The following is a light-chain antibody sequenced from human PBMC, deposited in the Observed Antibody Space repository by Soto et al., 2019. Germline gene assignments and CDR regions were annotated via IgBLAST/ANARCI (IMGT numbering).Light chain of an antibody. J-gene: IGKJ1*01. V-gene: IGKV3-20*01. CDR2: GAS. CDR1: QSVSSSY. Sequence: EIVLPQSPGTLSLSPGERATLSCRASQSVSSSYLAWYQQKPGQAPRLLIYGASSRATGIPDRFSGSGSGTDFTVTISRLEPEEFAVYYWQQYGSSPWTFGQGTKVEIK. CDR3: QQYGSSPWT.